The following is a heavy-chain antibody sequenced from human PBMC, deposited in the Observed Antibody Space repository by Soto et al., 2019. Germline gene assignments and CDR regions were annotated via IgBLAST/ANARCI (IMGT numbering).Heavy chain of an antibody. D-gene: IGHD3-22*01. CDR3: ARRYSDSSGYHSLDY. Sequence: QVQLQESGPGLVKPSETLSLTCTVSGGSISSYYWSWIRQPPGKGLEWIGYIYYTGSTNYNPSLKSRVTIXXDXSXXQYPLKLSSVTAADTAVYYCARRYSDSSGYHSLDYWGQGTLVTVSS. J-gene: IGHJ4*02. CDR1: GGSISSYY. V-gene: IGHV4-59*08. CDR2: IYYTGST.